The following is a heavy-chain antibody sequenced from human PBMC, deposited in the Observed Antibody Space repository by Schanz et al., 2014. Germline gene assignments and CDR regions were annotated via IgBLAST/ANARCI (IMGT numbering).Heavy chain of an antibody. J-gene: IGHJ6*03. CDR2: IWSDGTNE. V-gene: IGHV3-33*08. Sequence: VQLLESGGGLVQPGGSLRLSCAASTFTFSSDWMSWVRQAPGKGLEWVAVIWSDGTNEYYADSVKGRFTISGDSSKYTVYLQMNSLRADDTAVYYCAKGPYYYYYMDGWGNGTTVTVSS. CDR1: TFTFSSDW. CDR3: AKGPYYYYYMDG.